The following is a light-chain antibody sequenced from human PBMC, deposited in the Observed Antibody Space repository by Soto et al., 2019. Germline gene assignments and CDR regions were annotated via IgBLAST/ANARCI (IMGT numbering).Light chain of an antibody. CDR1: SSNIGSNF. J-gene: IGLJ2*01. Sequence: QSALAQPPSASGSPGQSVTISCSGSSSNIGSNFVCWYQQLPGTAPKLLIFRNDQRPSGVPDRFSGSKSGTSASLAISGLRSEDEADYYCAAWDASLSGVVFGGGTKVTVL. V-gene: IGLV1-47*01. CDR3: AAWDASLSGVV. CDR2: RND.